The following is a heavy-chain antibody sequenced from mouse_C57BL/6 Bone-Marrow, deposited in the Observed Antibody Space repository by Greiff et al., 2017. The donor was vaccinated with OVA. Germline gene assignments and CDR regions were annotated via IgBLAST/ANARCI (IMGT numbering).Heavy chain of an antibody. CDR2: IYPSDSET. V-gene: IGHV1-61*01. CDR1: GYTFTSYW. Sequence: VQLQQPGAELVRPGSSVKLSCKASGYTFTSYWMDWVKQRPGQGLEWIGNIYPSDSETHYNQKFKDKATLTVDKSSSTAYMQLSSLTSEDSAVYYCARLRRGNWYFDVWGTGTTVTVSS. D-gene: IGHD2-12*01. CDR3: ARLRRGNWYFDV. J-gene: IGHJ1*03.